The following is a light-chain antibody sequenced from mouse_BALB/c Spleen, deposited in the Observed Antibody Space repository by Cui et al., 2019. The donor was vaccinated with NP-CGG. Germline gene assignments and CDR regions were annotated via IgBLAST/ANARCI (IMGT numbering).Light chain of an antibody. Sequence: QAVVTQESALTTSPGETVTLTCRSSTGTVTTSNYANWVQEKPDHLFTGLIGGTNNRAPGVTARFSGSLIGDKAALTIIGTQTEDEAIYFCALWYSNHWVFGGGTKLTVL. CDR1: TGTVTTSNY. V-gene: IGLV1*01. CDR3: ALWYSNHWV. CDR2: GTN. J-gene: IGLJ1*01.